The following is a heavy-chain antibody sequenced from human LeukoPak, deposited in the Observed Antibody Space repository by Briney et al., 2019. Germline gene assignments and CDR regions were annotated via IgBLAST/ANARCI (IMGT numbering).Heavy chain of an antibody. J-gene: IGHJ4*02. CDR3: ARAASWYGVFDS. CDR1: GISLSTYY. CDR2: IYYSGST. Sequence: SETLSLTCTVSGISLSTYYWSWVRQPPGKGLEWIGNIYYSGSTDYNPSLKSRVTISVDTSKNQFSLKLSSVTAADTAVYFCARAASWYGVFDSWGQGTLVTVSS. V-gene: IGHV4-59*01. D-gene: IGHD6-13*01.